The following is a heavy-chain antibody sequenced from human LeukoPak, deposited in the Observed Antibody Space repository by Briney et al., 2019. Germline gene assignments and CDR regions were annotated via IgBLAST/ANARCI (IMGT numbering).Heavy chain of an antibody. CDR3: ARAPGYCSSTSCYANY. J-gene: IGHJ4*02. CDR2: ISAYNGNT. CDR1: GYTFTSYG. Sequence: ASVKVSCKASGYTFTSYGISWVRQAPGQGLKWMGWISAYNGNTNYAQKLQGRVTMTTDTSTSTAYMELRSLRSDDTAVYYCARAPGYCSSTSCYANYWGQGTLVTVSS. D-gene: IGHD2-2*01. V-gene: IGHV1-18*01.